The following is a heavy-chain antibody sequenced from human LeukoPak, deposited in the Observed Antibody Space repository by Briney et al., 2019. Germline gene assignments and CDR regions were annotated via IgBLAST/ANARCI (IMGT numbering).Heavy chain of an antibody. CDR1: GFIFSNFG. CDR3: ATQDGYDNSGHYGY. Sequence: GGSLRLSCAASGFIFSNFGMHWVRQAPGKGLEWVAVISYDGSNKYFADSVKGRFTISRDNSKNTLYLQMNSLRAEDTAVYYCATQDGYDNSGHYGYWGQGTLVTVSS. CDR2: ISYDGSNK. D-gene: IGHD3-22*01. J-gene: IGHJ4*02. V-gene: IGHV3-30*03.